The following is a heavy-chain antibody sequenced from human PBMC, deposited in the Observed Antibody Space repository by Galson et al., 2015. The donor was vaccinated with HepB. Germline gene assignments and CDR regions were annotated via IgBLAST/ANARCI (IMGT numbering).Heavy chain of an antibody. V-gene: IGHV4-34*01. J-gene: IGHJ6*02. CDR1: GGSFSGYY. CDR2: INHSGST. CDR3: ARDSDDVGWLENYGMDV. Sequence: SETLSLTCAVYGGSFSGYYWSWVRQPPGKGLEWIGEINHSGSTNYNPSLKSRVTISVDTSKNQFSLKLSSVTAADTAVYYCARDSDDVGWLENYGMDVWGQGTTVTVSS. D-gene: IGHD6-19*01.